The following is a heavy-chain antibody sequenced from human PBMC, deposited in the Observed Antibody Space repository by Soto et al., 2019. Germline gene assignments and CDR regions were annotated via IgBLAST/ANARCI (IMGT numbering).Heavy chain of an antibody. CDR3: ARQIAAAVNWFDP. J-gene: IGHJ5*02. Sequence: PGESLKISCKGSGYSFTSYWIAWVRQMPGKGLEWMGIIYPGDSDTRYSPSFQGQVTISADKSISTAYPQWSSLKASDTAMYYCARQIAAAVNWFDPWGQGTLVTVSS. D-gene: IGHD6-13*01. V-gene: IGHV5-51*01. CDR1: GYSFTSYW. CDR2: IYPGDSDT.